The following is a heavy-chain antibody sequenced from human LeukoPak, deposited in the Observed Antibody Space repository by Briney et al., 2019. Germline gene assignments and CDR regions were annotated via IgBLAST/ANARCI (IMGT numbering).Heavy chain of an antibody. CDR1: GGSISSYY. V-gene: IGHV4-4*07. D-gene: IGHD3-10*01. J-gene: IGHJ5*02. Sequence: SETLSLTCAVSGGSISSYYWSWIRQPAGKGLEWIGRIYTSGSITYNPSLKSRVSMSVDTSKNQFSLKLSSVTAADTAVYYCARDSGTTGEVKFDPWGQGTLVTVSS. CDR3: ARDSGTTGEVKFDP. CDR2: IYTSGSI.